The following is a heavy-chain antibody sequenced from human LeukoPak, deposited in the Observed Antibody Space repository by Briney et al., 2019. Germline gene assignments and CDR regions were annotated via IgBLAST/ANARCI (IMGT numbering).Heavy chain of an antibody. CDR1: GYSISSGYY. V-gene: IGHV4-38-2*02. CDR2: INHSGGT. J-gene: IGHJ5*02. CDR3: ARHDEYCSGGGCLDSWFDP. D-gene: IGHD2-15*01. Sequence: ASETLSLTCTVSGYSISSGYYWGWIRQPPGKGLEWIGEINHSGGTNYNPSLKSRVTISVDTSKNQFSLKLSSVTAADTAVYYCARHDEYCSGGGCLDSWFDPWGQGTLVTVSS.